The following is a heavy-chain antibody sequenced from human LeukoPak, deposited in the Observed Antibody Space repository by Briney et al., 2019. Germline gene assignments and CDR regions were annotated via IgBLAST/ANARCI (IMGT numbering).Heavy chain of an antibody. J-gene: IGHJ4*02. CDR1: GFTFSSYS. CDR3: AREVGGQLWFGYFDY. V-gene: IGHV3-21*01. CDR2: ISSSSSYI. Sequence: GGSLRLSCAASGFTFSSYSMNWVRQAPGKGLEWVSSISSSSSYIYYADSVKGRFTISRDNAKNSLYLQMNSLRAEDTAVYYCAREVGGQLWFGYFDYWGQGTLVTVSS. D-gene: IGHD5-18*01.